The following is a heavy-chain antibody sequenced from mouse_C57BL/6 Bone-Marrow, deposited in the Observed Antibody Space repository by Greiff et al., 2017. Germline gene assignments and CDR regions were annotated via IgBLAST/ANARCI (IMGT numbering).Heavy chain of an antibody. CDR2: IYPGDGDT. CDR3: ARFGYYYFDY. J-gene: IGHJ2*01. CDR1: GYAFSSYW. D-gene: IGHD2-3*01. Sequence: VQLQQSGAELVKPGASVKISCKASGYAFSSYWMNWVKQRPGKGLEWIGQIYPGDGDTTYNGKFKDKATLTADKSSSTAYMQLSSLNSEDSAVYFCARFGYYYFDYWGQDTTLTVSS. V-gene: IGHV1-80*01.